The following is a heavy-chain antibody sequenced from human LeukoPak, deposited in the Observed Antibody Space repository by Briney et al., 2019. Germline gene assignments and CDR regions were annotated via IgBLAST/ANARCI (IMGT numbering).Heavy chain of an antibody. J-gene: IGHJ3*02. CDR3: ARGYCSSTSCYAFDI. CDR2: IIPIFGTA. Sequence: GSSVKVSCKASGGTFSSYAISWVRQAPGQGLEWMGGIIPIFGTANYAQKFQGRVTITADKSTSTACMELSSLRSEDTAVYYCARGYCSSTSCYAFDIWGQGTMVTVSS. CDR1: GGTFSSYA. D-gene: IGHD2-2*01. V-gene: IGHV1-69*06.